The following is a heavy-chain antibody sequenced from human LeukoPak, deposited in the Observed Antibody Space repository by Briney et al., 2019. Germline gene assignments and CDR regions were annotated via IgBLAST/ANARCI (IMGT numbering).Heavy chain of an antibody. J-gene: IGHJ4*02. Sequence: PGGSLRLSCAASGFTFSSYSMNWVRQAPGKGLEWVSSISSSSSYIYYADSVKGRFTISRDNAKNSLYLQMNSLSAEDTAVYYCARMNYDFWSGYLTAFDYWGQGTLVTVSS. D-gene: IGHD3-3*01. CDR3: ARMNYDFWSGYLTAFDY. V-gene: IGHV3-21*01. CDR1: GFTFSSYS. CDR2: ISSSSSYI.